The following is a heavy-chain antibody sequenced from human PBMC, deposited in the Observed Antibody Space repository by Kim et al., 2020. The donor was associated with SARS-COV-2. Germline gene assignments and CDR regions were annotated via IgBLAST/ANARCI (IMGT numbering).Heavy chain of an antibody. J-gene: IGHJ4*02. V-gene: IGHV4-61*01. D-gene: IGHD1-7*01. CDR1: DGSVSSGSYY. Sequence: SETLSLTCTVSDGSVSSGSYYWSWIRQPPGKGLEWIGYIYYSGSTNYNPSLKSRVTISVDTSKNQFSLKLSSVTAADTAVYYCARSHSKTNFDYWGQGTLGTVSS. CDR3: ARSHSKTNFDY. CDR2: IYYSGST.